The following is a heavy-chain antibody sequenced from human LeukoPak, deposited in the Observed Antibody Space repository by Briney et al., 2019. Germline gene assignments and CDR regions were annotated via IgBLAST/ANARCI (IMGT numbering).Heavy chain of an antibody. CDR3: ARRRYGSGCYYYYGMDV. J-gene: IGHJ6*04. D-gene: IGHD3-10*01. V-gene: IGHV3-21*01. CDR2: ISSSSSYI. CDR1: GFTFSSYS. Sequence: GGSLRLSCAASGFTFSSYSMNWVRQAPGKGLEWVSSISSSSSYIYYADSVKGRFTISRDNAKNSLYLQMNSLRAEDTAVYYCARRRYGSGCYYYYGMDVWGKGTTVTVSS.